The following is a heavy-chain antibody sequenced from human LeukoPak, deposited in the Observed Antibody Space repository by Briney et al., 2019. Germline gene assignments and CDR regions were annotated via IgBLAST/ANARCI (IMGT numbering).Heavy chain of an antibody. CDR2: IKQDGSQK. Sequence: GGSLRLSCAASGFTFSSYSMNWVRQAPGKGLEWVANIKQDGSQKYDVDSVKGRFTISRDNAKNSLYLQLDSLRAEDTAVYYCARDESGDSYGLYWGQGTLVTVSS. CDR3: ARDESGDSYGLY. CDR1: GFTFSSYS. V-gene: IGHV3-7*05. D-gene: IGHD5-18*01. J-gene: IGHJ4*02.